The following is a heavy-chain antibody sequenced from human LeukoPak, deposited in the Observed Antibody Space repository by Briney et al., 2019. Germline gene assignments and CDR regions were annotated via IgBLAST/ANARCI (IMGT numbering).Heavy chain of an antibody. CDR2: ISSGGSTI. CDR1: GFTFSSYE. Sequence: GGSLRLSCAASGFTFSSYEMNWVRQAPGKGLQWVSFISSGGSTIFYADSVKGRFTISRDNAKNSLYLQMNSLRAEDTAVYYCARARGPFCSGGSCYGYYFDFWGQGTLVTVSS. CDR3: ARARGPFCSGGSCYGYYFDF. V-gene: IGHV3-48*03. J-gene: IGHJ4*02. D-gene: IGHD2-15*01.